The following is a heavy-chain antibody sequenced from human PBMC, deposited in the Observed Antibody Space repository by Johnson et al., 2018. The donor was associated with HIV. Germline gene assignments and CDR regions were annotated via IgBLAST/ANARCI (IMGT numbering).Heavy chain of an antibody. J-gene: IGHJ3*02. CDR2: IYSDGST. Sequence: VQLVESGGGLVKPGGSLRVSCAASGFTFSDYSMSWIRQAPGKGLEWVSVIYSDGSTYYADSVQGRFTVSRDNSQNLLYLQLSSLRAEDTAVYYCARDAPNFFTSGVRDDAFDIWGQGQWSPSLQ. V-gene: IGHV3-66*01. CDR1: GFTFSDYS. D-gene: IGHD5-12*01. CDR3: ARDAPNFFTSGVRDDAFDI.